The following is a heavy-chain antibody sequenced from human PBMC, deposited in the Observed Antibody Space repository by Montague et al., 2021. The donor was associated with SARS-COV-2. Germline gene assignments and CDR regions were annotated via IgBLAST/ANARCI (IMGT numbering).Heavy chain of an antibody. CDR3: ARPLVRGAPKAFDI. Sequence: SETLSLTCTVSGGSITRNYYWGWIRQPPGKGLEWVGNIYYSGTTFINPSLKSRVTISVDASKNQFSLNLTSVIAADTAVYYCARPLVRGAPKAFDIWGQGALVIVSS. D-gene: IGHD3-10*01. V-gene: IGHV4-39*01. CDR1: GGSITRNYY. CDR2: IYYSGTT. J-gene: IGHJ3*02.